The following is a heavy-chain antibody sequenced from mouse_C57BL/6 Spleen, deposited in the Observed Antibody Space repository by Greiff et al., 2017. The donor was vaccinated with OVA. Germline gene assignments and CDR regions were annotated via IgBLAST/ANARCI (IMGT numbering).Heavy chain of an antibody. CDR3: AREGLGY. J-gene: IGHJ2*01. V-gene: IGHV5-4*01. CDR1: GFTFSSYA. CDR2: ISDGGSYT. D-gene: IGHD4-1*01. Sequence: EVKLMESGGGLVKPGGSLKLSCAASGFTFSSYAMSWVRQTPEKRLEWVATISDGGSYTYYPDNVKGRFTISRDNAKNNLYLQMSHLKSEDTAMYYCAREGLGYWGQGTTLTVSS.